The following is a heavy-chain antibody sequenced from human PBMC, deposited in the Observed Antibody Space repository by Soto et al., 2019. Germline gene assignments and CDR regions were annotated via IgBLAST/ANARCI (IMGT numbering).Heavy chain of an antibody. CDR2: IWYDGSNK. V-gene: IGHV3-33*01. CDR1: GFTFSSHG. J-gene: IGHJ4*02. Sequence: VGSLRLSCAASGFTFSSHGMHWVRQAPGKGLEWVAVIWYDGSNKYYGDSVKGRFTISRDNSKNTLYLQMDSLRVEDTAVYYCARWGPEKRWDYWGQGTLVTVSS. CDR3: ARWGPEKRWDY. D-gene: IGHD2-15*01.